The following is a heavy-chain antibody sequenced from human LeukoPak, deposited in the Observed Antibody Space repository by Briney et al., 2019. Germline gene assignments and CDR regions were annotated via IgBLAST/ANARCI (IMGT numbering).Heavy chain of an antibody. V-gene: IGHV4-59*08. J-gene: IGHJ4*02. D-gene: IGHD3-9*01. CDR2: IYYNGNT. CDR3: ARAELRFFDSHFDY. CDR1: GGSISGWY. Sequence: PSETLSLTCTVSGGSISGWYWSWIRQPPGKGLEWLGYIYYNGNTNYNPSLKSRVTISVDPSKRQFSLRLRSVTAADTAVYFCARAELRFFDSHFDYWGQGLLVTVSS.